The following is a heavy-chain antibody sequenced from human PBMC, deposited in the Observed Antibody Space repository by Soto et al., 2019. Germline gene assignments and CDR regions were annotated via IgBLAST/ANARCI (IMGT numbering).Heavy chain of an antibody. V-gene: IGHV1-69*02. J-gene: IGHJ6*02. CDR3: ARWNEVAIIKETPYYYYGMDV. CDR2: ITPILGVT. CDR1: GGTLNSNT. Sequence: QVQLVQSGAEVKKPGSSVKVSCEASGGTLNSNTITWVRQAPGQRLEWVGKITPILGVTTYAQRFQGRVTITVDKSTSTVYMDLSGLRSEDSAVYYCARWNEVAIIKETPYYYYGMDVWGQGTTVTVSS. D-gene: IGHD5-12*01.